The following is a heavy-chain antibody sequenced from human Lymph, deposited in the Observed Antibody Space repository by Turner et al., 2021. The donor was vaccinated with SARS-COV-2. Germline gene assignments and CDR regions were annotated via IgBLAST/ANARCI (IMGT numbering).Heavy chain of an antibody. CDR1: GYAFSGYY. CDR3: ASPTARVNYGYSSAWELGLGYYGLDV. D-gene: IGHD6-19*01. V-gene: IGHV1-2*02. CDR2: INRNSGGT. Sequence: QVQLVQSGAEVKKPGASVKVSCKASGYAFSGYYIPLVRQAPGQGLEWVGWINRNSGGTNDGKKSKGRGTMTTDTSNSTAYMEMSRLGSDDTAVYNCASPTARVNYGYSSAWELGLGYYGLDVWGQGTTVTVSS. J-gene: IGHJ6*02.